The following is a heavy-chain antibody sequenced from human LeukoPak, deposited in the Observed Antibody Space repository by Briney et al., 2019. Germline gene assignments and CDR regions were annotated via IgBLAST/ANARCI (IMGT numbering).Heavy chain of an antibody. J-gene: IGHJ4*02. CDR2: ISYSGHT. Sequence: SQTLSLTCTVSGGSISSGDYYWSWIRQHPGKGLEWIGYISYSGHTYYNPSLDSRVTISVDTSKNQSSLNLSSVTAADTAVYFCASLIRAYCRGGSCYENWGQGTLVTVSS. V-gene: IGHV4-31*03. CDR3: ASLIRAYCRGGSCYEN. CDR1: GGSISSGDYY. D-gene: IGHD2-15*01.